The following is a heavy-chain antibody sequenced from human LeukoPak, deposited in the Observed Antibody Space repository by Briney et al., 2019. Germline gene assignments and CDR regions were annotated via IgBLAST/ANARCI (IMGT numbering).Heavy chain of an antibody. CDR2: IYYSGST. Sequence: SETLSLTCTVSGGSISSSSYYWGWIRQPPGKGLEWIGSIYYSGSTYYNPSLKSRVTISVDTSKNQFSLKLSSVTAADTAVYYCARLGITGYYYGSGNCCLVDYWGQGTLVTVSS. J-gene: IGHJ4*02. CDR1: GGSISSSSYY. D-gene: IGHD3-10*01. CDR3: ARLGITGYYYGSGNCCLVDY. V-gene: IGHV4-39*01.